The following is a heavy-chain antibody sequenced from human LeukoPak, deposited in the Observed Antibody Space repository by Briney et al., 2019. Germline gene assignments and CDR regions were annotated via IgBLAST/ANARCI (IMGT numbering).Heavy chain of an antibody. V-gene: IGHV3-23*01. D-gene: IGHD1-1*01. CDR1: GFTFSSYA. CDR3: ARLDQLTYYFDY. CDR2: ISGSGGST. J-gene: IGHJ4*02. Sequence: GGSLRLSCAASGFTFSSYAMSWVRQAPGKGLGWVSAISGSGGSTYYADSVKGRFTISRDNSKNTLYLQMNSLRAEDTAVYYCARLDQLTYYFDYRGPGTMVTVSS.